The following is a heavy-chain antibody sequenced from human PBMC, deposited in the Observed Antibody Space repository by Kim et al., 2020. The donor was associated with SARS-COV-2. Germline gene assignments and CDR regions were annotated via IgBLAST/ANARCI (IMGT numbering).Heavy chain of an antibody. D-gene: IGHD1-1*01. J-gene: IGHJ6*02. CDR2: IGGDAVTT. V-gene: IGHV3-23*01. Sequence: GGSLRLSCAASGFTFSSYSMTWVRQAPGKGLEWVSVIGGDAVTTYYADSVKGRFTISRDNSKSTLHLQMNGLRADDTAVYFCAKALATATYKYGMDVWGQGTTVTVSS. CDR3: AKALATATYKYGMDV. CDR1: GFTFSSYS.